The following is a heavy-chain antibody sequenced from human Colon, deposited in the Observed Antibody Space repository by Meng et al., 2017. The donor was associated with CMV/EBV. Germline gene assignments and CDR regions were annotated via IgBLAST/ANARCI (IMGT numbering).Heavy chain of an antibody. CDR3: ARAREVGYSAYDYYDF. D-gene: IGHD5-12*01. V-gene: IGHV1-18*01. J-gene: IGHJ4*02. CDR1: YCFSSYG. CDR2: ISTYNGNT. Sequence: YCFSSYGIRWVRQAPGQGLEWMGWISTYNGNTDYAQKFQGSVTMTTDTLTSTAYMELTSLKSDDTAVFYCARAREVGYSAYDYYDFWGQGTLVTVSS.